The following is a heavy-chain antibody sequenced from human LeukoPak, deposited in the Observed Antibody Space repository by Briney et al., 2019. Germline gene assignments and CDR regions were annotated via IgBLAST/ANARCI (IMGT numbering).Heavy chain of an antibody. V-gene: IGHV3-30*02. CDR1: GFTFSSYE. D-gene: IGHD3-22*01. CDR3: AKAREETYYYDSSATNAGLFDP. J-gene: IGHJ5*02. Sequence: PGGSLRLSCAASGFTFSSYEMNWVRQAPGKGLEWVAFIRYDGSNQYYADSVKGRITISRDNSKNTLYLQMNSLRAEDTAVYYCAKAREETYYYDSSATNAGLFDPWGQGTLVTVSS. CDR2: IRYDGSNQ.